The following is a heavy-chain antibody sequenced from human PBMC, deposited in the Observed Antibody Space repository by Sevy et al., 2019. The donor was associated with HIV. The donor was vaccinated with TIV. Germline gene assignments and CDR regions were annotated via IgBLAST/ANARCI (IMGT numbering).Heavy chain of an antibody. J-gene: IGHJ4*02. V-gene: IGHV4-59*01. CDR3: ARGGPNQQQLDYFDS. CDR2: IYYPGSS. Sequence: KQSQTLSLTCTVSGISISNYYWTWIRQPPGKGLEWIGYIYYPGSSDSNPSLKSRVTTSVDTSKNQFSLKLGSVTAADTAIYYCARGGPNQQQLDYFDSWGQGILVTVSS. D-gene: IGHD6-13*01. CDR1: GISISNYY.